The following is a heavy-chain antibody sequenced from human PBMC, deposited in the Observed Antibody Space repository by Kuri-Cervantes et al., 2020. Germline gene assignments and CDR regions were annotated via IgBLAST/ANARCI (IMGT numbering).Heavy chain of an antibody. CDR2: IYPGDSDT. J-gene: IGHJ3*02. CDR3: ARQGRYCSGGSCRARALGKDAFDI. D-gene: IGHD2-15*01. Sequence: GESLKISCKGSGYSFTSYWIGWVRQMPGKGLEWMGIIYPGDSDTRYSPSFQGQVTISADKSISTAYLQWSSLKASDTAMYYCARQGRYCSGGSCRARALGKDAFDIWGQGTMVTVSS. CDR1: GYSFTSYW. V-gene: IGHV5-51*01.